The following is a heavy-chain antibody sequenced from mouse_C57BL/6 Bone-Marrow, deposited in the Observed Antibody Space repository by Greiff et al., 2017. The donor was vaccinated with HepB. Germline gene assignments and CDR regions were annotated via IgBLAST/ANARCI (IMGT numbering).Heavy chain of an antibody. J-gene: IGHJ4*01. CDR1: GFTFSDYY. Sequence: EVKLMESGGGLVQPGGSLKLSCAASGFTFSDYYMYWVRQTPEKRLEWVAYISNGGGSTYYPDTVKGRFTISRDNAKKTLYLQMSRLKSEDTAMYYCASLNWDAMDYWGQGTSVTVSS. CDR3: ASLNWDAMDY. CDR2: ISNGGGST. D-gene: IGHD4-1*02. V-gene: IGHV5-12*01.